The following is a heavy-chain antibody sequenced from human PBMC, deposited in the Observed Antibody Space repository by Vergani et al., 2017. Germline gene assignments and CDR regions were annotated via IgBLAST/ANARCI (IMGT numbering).Heavy chain of an antibody. J-gene: IGHJ4*02. CDR3: ARDPRLGGFDY. CDR1: GGSIRSTFYY. V-gene: IGHV4-39*07. Sequence: QLQLQESDPGLVKPSETLSLTCTVSGGSIRSTFYYWGWIRQPPGKGLEWIGTIYYSGSTYYNPSLKSRVTISVDTSKNQFSLKLSSVTAADTAVYYCARDPRLGGFDYWGQGTLVTVSS. D-gene: IGHD5-12*01. CDR2: IYYSGST.